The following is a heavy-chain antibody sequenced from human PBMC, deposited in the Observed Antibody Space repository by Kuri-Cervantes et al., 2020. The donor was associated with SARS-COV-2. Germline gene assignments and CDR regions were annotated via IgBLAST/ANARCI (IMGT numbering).Heavy chain of an antibody. J-gene: IGHJ3*02. CDR3: AIDWGYSYAEGAFDI. D-gene: IGHD5-18*01. Sequence: ESLKISCAASGFTVSSNYMSWIRQPPGKGLEWIGSIYYSGSTYYNPSPKSRVTISVDTSKNQFSLKLSSVTAADTAVYYWAIDWGYSYAEGAFDIWGQVTMVTVSS. CDR1: GFTVSSNY. CDR2: IYYSGST. V-gene: IGHV4-59*02.